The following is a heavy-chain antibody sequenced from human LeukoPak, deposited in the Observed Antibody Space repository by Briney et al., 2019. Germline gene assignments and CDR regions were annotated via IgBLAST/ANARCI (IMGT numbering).Heavy chain of an antibody. D-gene: IGHD1-1*01. CDR1: GFSFDDYT. Sequence: GGSLRLSCAASGFSFDDYTMHWVRQAPGKGLQWVSLISWDGRRTNYADSVKGRFTISRDNSKNSLYLQMNSLRAEDTAVYYCAKDVDWTNTAFDIWGQGTMVTVSS. CDR3: AKDVDWTNTAFDI. J-gene: IGHJ3*02. V-gene: IGHV3-43*01. CDR2: ISWDGRRT.